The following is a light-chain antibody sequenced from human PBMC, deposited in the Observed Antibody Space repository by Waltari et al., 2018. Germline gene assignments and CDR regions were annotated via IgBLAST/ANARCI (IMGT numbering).Light chain of an antibody. CDR3: QSYDSSLSGSYV. CDR2: GNS. CDR1: SSNIGAGYD. V-gene: IGLV1-40*01. J-gene: IGLJ1*01. Sequence: QSVLTQPPSVSGAPGQRVTISCTGSSSNIGAGYDVHWYQQLPGTAPNLLISGNSNRPSGVPDRFYGSKSGTSASLAITGLQAEDEADYYCQSYDSSLSGSYVFGTGTKVTVL.